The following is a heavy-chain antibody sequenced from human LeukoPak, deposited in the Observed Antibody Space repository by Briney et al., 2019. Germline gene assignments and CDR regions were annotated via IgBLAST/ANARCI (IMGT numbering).Heavy chain of an antibody. J-gene: IGHJ4*02. CDR2: ISANDGKT. D-gene: IGHD1-1*01. V-gene: IGHV1-18*01. Sequence: ASVKVSCKASGFVFTSYGFTWVRQAPGQGLEWMGWISANDGKTHYSEKHQGRVTMSTDTVTSTAYMELRSLRSDDTAVYYCARELHVERDDYWGQGTLVTVSS. CDR3: ARELHVERDDY. CDR1: GFVFTSYG.